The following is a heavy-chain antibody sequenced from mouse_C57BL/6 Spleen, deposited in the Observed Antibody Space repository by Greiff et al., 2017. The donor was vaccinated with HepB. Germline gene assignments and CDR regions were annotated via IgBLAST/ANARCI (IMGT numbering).Heavy chain of an antibody. CDR2: IYPGNSDT. J-gene: IGHJ2*01. CDR1: GYTFTSYW. CDR3: TKDSSGYGGYYFDY. Sequence: VQLQQSGTVLARPGASVKMSCKTSGYTFTSYWMHWVKQRPGQGLEWIGAIYPGNSDTSYNQKFKGKAKLTAVTSASTAYMELSSLTNEDSAVYYCTKDSSGYGGYYFDYWGQGTTLTVSS. D-gene: IGHD3-2*01. V-gene: IGHV1-5*01.